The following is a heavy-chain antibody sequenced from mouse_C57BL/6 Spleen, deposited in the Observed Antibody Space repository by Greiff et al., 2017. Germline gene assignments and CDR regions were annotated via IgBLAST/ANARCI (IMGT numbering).Heavy chain of an antibody. D-gene: IGHD1-1*01. CDR2: IDPSDSYT. J-gene: IGHJ4*01. Sequence: QVQLQQPGAELVMPGASVKLSCKASGYTFTSYWMHWVKQRPGQGLEWIGEIDPSDSYTNYNQKFKGKSTFTVDKSSSTAYMQLSSLTSEDSAVYYCARWGYGSSLYYYAMDYWGQGTSVTVSS. V-gene: IGHV1-69*01. CDR1: GYTFTSYW. CDR3: ARWGYGSSLYYYAMDY.